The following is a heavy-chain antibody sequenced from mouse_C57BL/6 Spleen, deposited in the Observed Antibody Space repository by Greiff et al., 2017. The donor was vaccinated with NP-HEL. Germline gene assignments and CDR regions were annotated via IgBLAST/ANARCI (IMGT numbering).Heavy chain of an antibody. CDR3: ARERGGYSFFDY. CDR1: GFTFSDYY. D-gene: IGHD2-3*01. V-gene: IGHV5-16*01. Sequence: EVQVVESEGGLVQPGRSMKLSCTASGFTFSDYYMAWVRQVPEKGLEWVANINYDGSSTYYLDSLKSRFIISRDNAKNMLYLQMSSLKSEDTATYYCARERGGYSFFDYWGQGTTLTVSS. CDR2: INYDGSST. J-gene: IGHJ2*01.